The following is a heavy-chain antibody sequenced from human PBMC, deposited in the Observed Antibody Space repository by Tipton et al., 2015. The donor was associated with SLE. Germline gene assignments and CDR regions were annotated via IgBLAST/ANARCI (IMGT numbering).Heavy chain of an antibody. CDR2: INPSGGST. CDR3: ARGAGPITSFGNYYYYYYMDV. V-gene: IGHV1-46*01. Sequence: QSGAEVKKPGASVKVSCKASGYTFTSYYMHWVRQAPGQGLEWMGIINPSGGSTSYAQKFQGRVTMTRDTSTSTVYMELSSLRSEGTAVYYCARGAGPITSFGNYYYYYYMDVWGKGTTVTVSS. D-gene: IGHD3-16*01. J-gene: IGHJ6*03. CDR1: GYTFTSYY.